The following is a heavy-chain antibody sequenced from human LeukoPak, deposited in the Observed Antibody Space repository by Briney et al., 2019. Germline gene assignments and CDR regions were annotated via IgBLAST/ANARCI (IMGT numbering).Heavy chain of an antibody. V-gene: IGHV4-59*01. CDR1: GVSISTSY. CDR3: VKDHWLLSSKTWYYYGLDV. J-gene: IGHJ6*02. Sequence: PSETLSLTCTVSGVSISTSYWSWIRQPPGKGLEWIGYVSYDGSPDYSPSLKSRVTISTDTPKNQFSLILSSVSPADTAVYYCVKDHWLLSSKTWYYYGLDVWGRGATVTVSS. D-gene: IGHD3-9*01. CDR2: VSYDGSP.